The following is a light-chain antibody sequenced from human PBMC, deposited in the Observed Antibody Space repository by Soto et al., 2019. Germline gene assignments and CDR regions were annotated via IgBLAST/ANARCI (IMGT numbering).Light chain of an antibody. CDR3: QQHTNWFSWT. Sequence: EIVLTQSPGTLSLSPGERATLSCRAIQSVRSNFLAWYQQKPGQAPRLLIYGASNRATGIPDRFSGSGSGTDFTLTISRLEPEDFAVYFCQQHTNWFSWTFGQGTKVDIK. CDR2: GAS. V-gene: IGKV3D-20*02. J-gene: IGKJ1*01. CDR1: QSVRSNF.